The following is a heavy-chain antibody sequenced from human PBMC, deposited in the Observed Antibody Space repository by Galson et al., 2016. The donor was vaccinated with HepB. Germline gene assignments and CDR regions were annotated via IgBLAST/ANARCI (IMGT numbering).Heavy chain of an antibody. V-gene: IGHV3-33*01. CDR3: ARGEANRGEGSDHLDH. CDR2: IWYDGSNK. J-gene: IGHJ4*02. D-gene: IGHD1-14*01. Sequence: SLRLSCAASGFTFRNYGMHWVRQAPGKGLEWVAVIWYDGSNKFYADSVKGRFTISRDSSRNTVYLQMNSLRGEDTAVYYCARGEANRGEGSDHLDHWGQGTLVTVSS. CDR1: GFTFRNYG.